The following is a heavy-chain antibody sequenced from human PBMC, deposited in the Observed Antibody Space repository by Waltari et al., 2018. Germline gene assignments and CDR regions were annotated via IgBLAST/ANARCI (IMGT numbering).Heavy chain of an antibody. CDR2: SHRSGRT. J-gene: IGHJ4*02. CDR3: ARDRGRGLYLDS. V-gene: IGHV4-4*02. D-gene: IGHD2-15*01. Sequence: QLQLQESGPGLVKPSGTLSPTCPVSGDSLSSNNWWSWVRQPPEKGLEWIGQSHRSGRTNYNPSLESRVSISLDTANKQLSLKVTSTTAADTAVYYCARDRGRGLYLDSWGQGILVTVSP. CDR1: GDSLSSNNW.